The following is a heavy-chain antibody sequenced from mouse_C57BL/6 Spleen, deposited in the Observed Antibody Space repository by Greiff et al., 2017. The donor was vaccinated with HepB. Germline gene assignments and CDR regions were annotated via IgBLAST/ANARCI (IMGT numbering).Heavy chain of an antibody. V-gene: IGHV1-15*01. CDR3: SIGGSNSYGYFDD. D-gene: IGHD2-5*01. Sequence: VQLMESGAELVRPGASVTLSCKASGYTFTDYEMHWVKQTPVHGLEWIGAIDPETGGTAYNQKFKGKAILTADKSSSTAYMELRSLTSEDSAVYYCSIGGSNSYGYFDDWGKGTTVTVSS. CDR2: IDPETGGT. J-gene: IGHJ1*03. CDR1: GYTFTDYE.